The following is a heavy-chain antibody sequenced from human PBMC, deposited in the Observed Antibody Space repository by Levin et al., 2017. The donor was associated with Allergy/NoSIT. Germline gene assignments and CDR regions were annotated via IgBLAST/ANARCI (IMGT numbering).Heavy chain of an antibody. CDR2: IDPSDSYT. CDR3: ARREIPAGYGLDV. V-gene: IGHV5-10-1*01. CDR1: GYSFTNYY. D-gene: IGHD6-19*01. J-gene: IGHJ6*02. Sequence: GESLKISCQGSGYSFTNYYITWVRQMPGKGLEWMGRIDPSDSYTNYSPSFQGHVTISADKSINTAYLQWSSLKASDTAMYYCARREIPAGYGLDVWGQGTTVTVSS.